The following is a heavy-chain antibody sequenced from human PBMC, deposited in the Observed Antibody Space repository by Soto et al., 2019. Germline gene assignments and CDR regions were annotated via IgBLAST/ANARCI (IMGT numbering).Heavy chain of an antibody. Sequence: PGGSLRLSCAASGFTFSSYAMSWVRQAPGKGLEWVSAISGSGGSTYYADSVKGRSTISRDNSKNTLYLQMNSLRAEDTAVYYCAKEDGWELLPYYYGMDVWGQGTTVTVSS. CDR3: AKEDGWELLPYYYGMDV. CDR1: GFTFSSYA. V-gene: IGHV3-23*01. CDR2: ISGSGGST. J-gene: IGHJ6*02. D-gene: IGHD1-26*01.